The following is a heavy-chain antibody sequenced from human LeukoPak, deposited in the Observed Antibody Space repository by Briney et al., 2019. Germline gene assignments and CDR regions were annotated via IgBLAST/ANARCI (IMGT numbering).Heavy chain of an antibody. D-gene: IGHD2-15*01. J-gene: IGHJ6*03. Sequence: PSETLSLTCSVSGGSISSSSYYWGWIRQPPGKGLEWIGSIYYSGSTYYNSSLKGRVTISVDTSKNQFSLKLSSATAADTAVYYCARVALGECSGGSCYSGYYYMDVWGKGTTVTVSS. CDR1: GGSISSSSYY. CDR3: ARVALGECSGGSCYSGYYYMDV. V-gene: IGHV4-39*01. CDR2: IYYSGST.